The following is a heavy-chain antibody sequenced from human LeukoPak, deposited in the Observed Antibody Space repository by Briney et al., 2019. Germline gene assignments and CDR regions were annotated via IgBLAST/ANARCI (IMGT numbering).Heavy chain of an antibody. CDR3: ARNQGLESGHAFDI. D-gene: IGHD1-1*01. CDR1: GYSISSSNW. J-gene: IGHJ3*02. V-gene: IGHV4-28*01. Sequence: NPSETLSLTCAVSGYSISSSNWWGWIRQPPGKGLEWIGYIYYSGSTYYNPSLKSRVTMSVDTSKNQFSLKLSSVTAVDTAVYYCARNQGLESGHAFDIWGQGTTVTVSS. CDR2: IYYSGST.